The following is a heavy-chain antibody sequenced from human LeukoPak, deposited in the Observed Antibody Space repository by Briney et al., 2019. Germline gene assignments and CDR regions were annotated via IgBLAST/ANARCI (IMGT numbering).Heavy chain of an antibody. CDR2: VDPNNGGT. V-gene: IGHV1-2*02. CDR1: GYTFTGYY. CDR3: ARDRDESNYDILSADLVFYYYMDV. D-gene: IGHD3-9*01. J-gene: IGHJ6*03. Sequence: ASVKVSCKASGYTFTGYYIHWVRQAPGQGLEWTGWVDPNNGGTNYAQKFQGRVTMTRDTSTSTVYMDLYGLRSDDTAIYYCARDRDESNYDILSADLVFYYYMDVWGKGTMVTVSS.